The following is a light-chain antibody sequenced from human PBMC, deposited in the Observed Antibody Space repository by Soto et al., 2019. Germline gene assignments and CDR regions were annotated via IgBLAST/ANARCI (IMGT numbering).Light chain of an antibody. CDR1: SGDVGGYDY. CDR2: EVS. V-gene: IGLV2-14*01. J-gene: IGLJ1*01. Sequence: QSVLTQPASVSGSPGQSITISCTGTSGDVGGYDYVSWYQQHPGKAPKLMIYEVSHRPSGVSNRFSGSKSGNTASLTISGLQAEDEADYYCSSYTSSSTSYVFGTGTKVTVL. CDR3: SSYTSSSTSYV.